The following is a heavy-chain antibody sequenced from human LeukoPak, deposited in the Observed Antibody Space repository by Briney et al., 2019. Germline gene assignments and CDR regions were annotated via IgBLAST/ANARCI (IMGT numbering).Heavy chain of an antibody. V-gene: IGHV3-30-3*01. CDR3: ARPLERRLIHYFDF. CDR2: VSYLGNDK. J-gene: IGHJ4*02. D-gene: IGHD6-25*01. CDR1: GFTFNKYA. Sequence: PGGSLRLSCAASGFTFNKYAMHWVRQAPGKGLESVAVVSYLGNDKFYADSVKGRFTISKDNSNNTVYLEINSLRSEDTAVYYCARPLERRLIHYFDFWGPGTLVTVSS.